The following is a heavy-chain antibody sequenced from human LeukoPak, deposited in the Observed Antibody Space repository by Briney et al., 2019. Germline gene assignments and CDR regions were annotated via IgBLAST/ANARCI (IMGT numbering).Heavy chain of an antibody. J-gene: IGHJ5*02. CDR3: ARDPYCSSTSCYGWFDP. V-gene: IGHV3-21*01. Sequence: PGGSLRLSCAASGFTFSSYAMSWVRQAPGKGLEWVSSISSSSSYIYYADSVKGRFTISRDNAKNSLYLQMNSLRAEDTAVYYCARDPYCSSTSCYGWFDPWGQGTLVTVSS. D-gene: IGHD2-2*01. CDR1: GFTFSSYA. CDR2: ISSSSSYI.